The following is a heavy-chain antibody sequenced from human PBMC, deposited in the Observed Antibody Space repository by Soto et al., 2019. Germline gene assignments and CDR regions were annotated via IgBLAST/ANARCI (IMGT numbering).Heavy chain of an antibody. CDR1: GYTFTSYD. CDR3: ARGIKYGAYSRWFDP. CDR2: MNPNSGNT. D-gene: IGHD4-17*01. J-gene: IGHJ5*02. Sequence: QVQLVQSGAEVKKPGASVKVSCKASGYTFTSYDINWVRQATGQGLEYLGWMNPNSGNTAYVQKFQGRVTMTWDTSIPTAYMELSSLRSEDTAVYFCARGIKYGAYSRWFDPWGQGTLGTVSS. V-gene: IGHV1-8*01.